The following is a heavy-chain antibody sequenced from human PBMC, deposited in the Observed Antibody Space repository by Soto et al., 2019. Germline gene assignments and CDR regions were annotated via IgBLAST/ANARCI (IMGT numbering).Heavy chain of an antibody. J-gene: IGHJ6*02. CDR2: TYYRSKWYN. CDR1: GDSVSSNSAA. D-gene: IGHD6-19*01. V-gene: IGHV6-1*01. Sequence: SQTLSLTCAISGDSVSSNSAAWNWIRQSPSRGLEWLERTYYRSKWYNDYAVSVKSRITINPDTSKNQFSLQLNSVTPEDTAVYSCARAAVYSRGGEGFPTPSSHHYGMAVWGQGPTFPV. CDR3: ARAAVYSRGGEGFPTPSSHHYGMAV.